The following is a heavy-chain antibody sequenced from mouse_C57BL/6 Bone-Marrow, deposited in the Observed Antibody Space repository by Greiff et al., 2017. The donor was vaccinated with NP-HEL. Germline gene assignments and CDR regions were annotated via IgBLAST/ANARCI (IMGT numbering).Heavy chain of an antibody. D-gene: IGHD1-1*01. CDR1: GYTFTSYW. V-gene: IGHV1-72*01. J-gene: IGHJ1*03. Sequence: QVHVKQSGAELVKPGASVKLSCKASGYTFTSYWMHWVKQRPGRGLEWIGRIDPNSGGTKYNEKFKSKATLTVDKPSSTAYMQLSSLTSEDSAVYYCARRGTTVAPWYFDVWGTGTTVTVSS. CDR2: IDPNSGGT. CDR3: ARRGTTVAPWYFDV.